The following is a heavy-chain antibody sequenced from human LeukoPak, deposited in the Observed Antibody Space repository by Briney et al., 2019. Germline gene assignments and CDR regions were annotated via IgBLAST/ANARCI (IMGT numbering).Heavy chain of an antibody. CDR1: GFNYGGFA. D-gene: IGHD4-17*01. CDR2: IYSDGSGT. V-gene: IGHV3-23*03. Sequence: PGGSLRLSCAASGFNYGGFAMTWDRQAPGRGLDWVSGIYSDGSGTFYSDSVKGRFTISRDNSKNILYLQMNNLRAEDTAIYYCAKDLNYGDGRWEFHTWGQGTLVTVSS. J-gene: IGHJ5*02. CDR3: AKDLNYGDGRWEFHT.